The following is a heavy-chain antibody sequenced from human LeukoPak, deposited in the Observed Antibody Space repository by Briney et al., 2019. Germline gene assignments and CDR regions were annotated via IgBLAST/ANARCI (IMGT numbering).Heavy chain of an antibody. Sequence: SGPALVKPTQTLTLTCTFSGFSLSTSGMCGSWIRQPPGKALEWLALIDWDDDKYYSTSLKTRLTISKDTSKNQVVLTMTNMDPVDTATYYCARLRGYSSYFDYWGQGTLVTVSS. CDR3: ARLRGYSSYFDY. CDR1: GFSLSTSGMC. V-gene: IGHV2-70*01. J-gene: IGHJ4*02. CDR2: IDWDDDK. D-gene: IGHD5-18*01.